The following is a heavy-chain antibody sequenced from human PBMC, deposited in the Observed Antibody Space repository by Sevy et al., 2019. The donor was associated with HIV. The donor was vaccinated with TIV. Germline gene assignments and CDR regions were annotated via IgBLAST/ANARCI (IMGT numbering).Heavy chain of an antibody. V-gene: IGHV3-9*01. CDR3: ARVGYCRGGTCFSGFYYAMDV. CDR1: GFIFDDYG. CDR2: ISWNSGSI. Sequence: GGSLRLSCAASGFIFDDYGMHWVRQAPGKGLEWVSGISWNSGSIGYADSVKGRFTISRDNAKNSLYLQMSSLRGEDTAVYYCARVGYCRGGTCFSGFYYAMDVWGQGTTVTVSS. D-gene: IGHD2-15*01. J-gene: IGHJ6*02.